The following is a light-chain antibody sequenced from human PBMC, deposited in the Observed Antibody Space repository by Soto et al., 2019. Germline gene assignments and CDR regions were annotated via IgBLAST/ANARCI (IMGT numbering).Light chain of an antibody. Sequence: QSVLTQPPSVSGAPGQRVTISCTGSSSNIGAGYDVHWYQQLPGTAPKLLIYGNSNRPSGVPDRFSGSKSGTSASLAITGLQAEDEADYDCQSYDSSRSGYVFGTVTKLTVL. J-gene: IGLJ1*01. CDR1: SSNIGAGYD. CDR2: GNS. V-gene: IGLV1-40*01. CDR3: QSYDSSRSGYV.